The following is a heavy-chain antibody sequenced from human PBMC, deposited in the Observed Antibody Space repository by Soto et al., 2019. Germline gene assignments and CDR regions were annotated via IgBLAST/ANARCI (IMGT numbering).Heavy chain of an antibody. CDR1: GYSFTSYW. Sequence: GESLKISCKGSGYSFTSYWIGWVRQMPGKGLEWMGIIYPGDSDTRYSPSFQGQVTISADKSISTAYLQWSSLKASDTAMYYCARHRGCSSTSCYGVGPGYYYYMDVWGKGTTVTVSS. D-gene: IGHD2-2*01. CDR2: IYPGDSDT. J-gene: IGHJ6*03. V-gene: IGHV5-51*01. CDR3: ARHRGCSSTSCYGVGPGYYYYMDV.